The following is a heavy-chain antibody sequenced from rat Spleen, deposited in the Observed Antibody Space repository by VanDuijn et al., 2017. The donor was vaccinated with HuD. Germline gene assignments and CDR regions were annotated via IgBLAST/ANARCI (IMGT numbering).Heavy chain of an antibody. CDR2: ISSDGLTT. D-gene: IGHD1-12*01. CDR1: GFTFNNYW. J-gene: IGHJ1*01. Sequence: EVQLVESGGGLVQPGRSLKLSCVASGFTFNNYWMTWIRQAPGKGLEWVASISSDGLTTSYRESVKGRFTFSRDNAESTLYLQMDSLRSEDTATYYCATSPYYWYFDFWGPGTMVTVSS. V-gene: IGHV5-31*01. CDR3: ATSPYYWYFDF.